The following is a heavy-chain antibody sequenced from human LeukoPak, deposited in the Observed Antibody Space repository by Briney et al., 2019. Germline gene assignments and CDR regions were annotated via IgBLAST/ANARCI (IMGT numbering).Heavy chain of an antibody. J-gene: IGHJ5*02. CDR1: GGSISSSRYY. Sequence: SETLSLTCTVSGGSISSSRYYWGWIRQPPGKGLEWIATIYYNGDTYHNPSLKSRVTISVDTSKNQFSLKLSSVTAADTAVYYCARVSNFNNWFDPWGQGTLVTVSS. CDR2: IYYNGDT. V-gene: IGHV4-39*07. CDR3: ARVSNFNNWFDP. D-gene: IGHD3-3*01.